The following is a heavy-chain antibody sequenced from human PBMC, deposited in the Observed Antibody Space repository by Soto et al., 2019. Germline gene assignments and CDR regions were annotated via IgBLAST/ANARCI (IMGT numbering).Heavy chain of an antibody. J-gene: IGHJ6*02. CDR2: INHSGST. CDR3: ARGELDIVVVPAAHYYYYYGMDV. V-gene: IGHV4-34*01. Sequence: SETLSLTCAVYGGSFSGYYWSWIRQPPGKGLEWIGEINHSGSTNYNPSLKSRVTISVDTSKNQFSLKLSSVTAADTAVYYCARGELDIVVVPAAHYYYYYGMDVWGQGTTVTVSS. CDR1: GGSFSGYY. D-gene: IGHD2-2*01.